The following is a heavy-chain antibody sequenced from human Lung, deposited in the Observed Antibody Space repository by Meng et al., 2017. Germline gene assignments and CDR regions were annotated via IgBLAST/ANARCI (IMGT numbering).Heavy chain of an antibody. J-gene: IGHJ4*02. CDR2: VIPRLNRA. CDR3: VRDAGRTYYFNSDMSSYSSDSFDY. Sequence: SSVTVSCKSSGYTLTSYTVTCVRQAPGQGLEWMGRVIPRLNRAEYAQKMQGRLSIIADNSANTAYMELTDLRSDDTAVYYCVRDAGRTYYFNSDMSSYSSDSFDYWGQGTLVTVSS. V-gene: IGHV1-69*08. CDR1: GYTLTSYT. D-gene: IGHD3-10*01.